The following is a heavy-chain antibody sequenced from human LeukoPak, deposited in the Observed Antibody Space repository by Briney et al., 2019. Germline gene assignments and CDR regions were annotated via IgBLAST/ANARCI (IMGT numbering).Heavy chain of an antibody. J-gene: IGHJ5*02. D-gene: IGHD2-2*01. CDR2: INPNSGGT. CDR3: ARGGDIVVVPVPTSRFDP. V-gene: IGHV1-2*04. CDR1: GYTFTGYY. Sequence: ASVKVSCKASGYTFTGYYMHWVRQAPGQGLEWMGWINPNSGGTNYVQKFQGWVTMTRDTSISTAYMELSRLRSDDTAVYYCARGGDIVVVPVPTSRFDPWGQGTLVTVSS.